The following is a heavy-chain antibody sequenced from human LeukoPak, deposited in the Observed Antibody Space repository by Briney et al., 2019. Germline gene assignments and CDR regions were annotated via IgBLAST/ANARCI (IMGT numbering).Heavy chain of an antibody. D-gene: IGHD4-17*01. V-gene: IGHV4-59*01. Sequence: PSETLSLTCIVSAGSTRGYYWSWIRQPPGKGLEWIGYIYYSGSTNYNPSLKSRVTISVDTSKNQFSLKLSSVTAADTAVYYCARAYGDYDPYFDYWGQGTLVTVSS. CDR2: IYYSGST. CDR3: ARAYGDYDPYFDY. J-gene: IGHJ4*02. CDR1: AGSTRGYY.